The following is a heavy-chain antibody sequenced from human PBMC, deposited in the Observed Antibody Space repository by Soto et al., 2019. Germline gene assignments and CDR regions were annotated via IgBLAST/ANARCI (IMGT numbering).Heavy chain of an antibody. CDR1: GFTFSSYG. CDR2: SSATGAGT. CDR3: AKDRRAGGNYGFYSDF. D-gene: IGHD1-7*01. V-gene: IGHV3-23*01. J-gene: IGHJ4*02. Sequence: EVQLLDSGGGLVQPGGSLRLSCAASGFTFSSYGMTWVRQAPGKGVEWVSFSSATGAGTYYADSVKGRFTISSYNSKNTLHLQMTSLRADDTAVYYCAKDRRAGGNYGFYSDFWGQGALVIVSS.